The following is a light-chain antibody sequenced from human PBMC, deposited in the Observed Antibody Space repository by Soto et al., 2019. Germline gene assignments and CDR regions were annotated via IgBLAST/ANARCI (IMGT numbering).Light chain of an antibody. CDR3: QQRYSTPPYT. J-gene: IGKJ2*01. V-gene: IGKV1-39*01. Sequence: DIQMTQSPSSRSASVGDRVSITCRASQSIRTDLYWYQQKPGKAPKLLNYAESTLQAGVPSRFTGSGSGTDFNLTISSLQPEDYATYYYQQRYSTPPYTLRRSTRLEFK. CDR2: AES. CDR1: QSIRTD.